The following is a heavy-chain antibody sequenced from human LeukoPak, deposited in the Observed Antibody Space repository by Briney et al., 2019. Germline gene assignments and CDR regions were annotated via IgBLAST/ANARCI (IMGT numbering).Heavy chain of an antibody. D-gene: IGHD1-26*01. CDR1: GFTFTNSA. Sequence: SVKVSCKASGFTFTNSAMQWVRQARGQRLEWIGWIVVGSGNTHYAQKFQERVTITRDMSTSTAYMELSSLRSEDTAVYYCAADGEGSWDFDYWGQGTVVTVSS. CDR3: AADGEGSWDFDY. J-gene: IGHJ4*02. V-gene: IGHV1-58*02. CDR2: IVVGSGNT.